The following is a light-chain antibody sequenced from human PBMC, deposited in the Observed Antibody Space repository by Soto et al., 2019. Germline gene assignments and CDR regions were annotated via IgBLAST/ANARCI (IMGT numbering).Light chain of an antibody. CDR1: QSINSW. Sequence: DLQMTQSPSTLSASVGDRVTITCRASQSINSWLAWYQQKPGKAPKLLIYDASILQTGVPSRFSGSGSGAEFTLTISSLQPDDFATYYCQEYKAYPRTFGRGTKVEI. V-gene: IGKV1-5*01. CDR3: QEYKAYPRT. J-gene: IGKJ1*01. CDR2: DAS.